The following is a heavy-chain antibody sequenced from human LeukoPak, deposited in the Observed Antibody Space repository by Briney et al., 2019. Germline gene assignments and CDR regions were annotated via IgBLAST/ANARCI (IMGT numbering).Heavy chain of an antibody. J-gene: IGHJ4*02. CDR3: ASSFPNYYDSNGSFDY. CDR1: GGSISSTDYY. Sequence: SETLSLTCSVSGGSISSTDYYWGWIRQPPGKGLEWIGSIYYTGSTFYNPSLKSRVTMSVDTSKNQFSLKLSSVTAADTAAYYCASSFPNYYDSNGSFDYWGQGTLVTVSS. CDR2: IYYTGST. V-gene: IGHV4-39*07. D-gene: IGHD3-22*01.